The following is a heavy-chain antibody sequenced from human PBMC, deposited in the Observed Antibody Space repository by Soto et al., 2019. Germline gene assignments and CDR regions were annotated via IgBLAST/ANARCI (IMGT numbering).Heavy chain of an antibody. CDR3: LLPLWFGELFRFDP. Sequence: GGSLRLSCAASGFTFSSYAMSWVRQAPGKGLEWVSAISGSGGSTYYADSVKGRFTISRDNSKNTLYLQMNSLRAEDTAVYYCLLPLWFGELFRFDPWGQGTLVTVSS. J-gene: IGHJ5*02. V-gene: IGHV3-23*01. D-gene: IGHD3-10*01. CDR2: ISGSGGST. CDR1: GFTFSSYA.